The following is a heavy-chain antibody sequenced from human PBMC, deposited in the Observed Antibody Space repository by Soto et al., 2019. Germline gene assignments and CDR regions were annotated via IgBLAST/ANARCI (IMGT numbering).Heavy chain of an antibody. CDR2: ISKRRNNI. Sequence: PGGSLRLSCAASGFTFCSYWMSWVRQAPGQGLQYVSCISKRRNNIYYAESVKGRFTISRDNSKTTLFLQMGSLRPEDTAVYYCARGGDYGDYYFDYWGQGTLVTVSS. CDR1: GFTFCSYW. D-gene: IGHD4-17*01. J-gene: IGHJ4*02. V-gene: IGHV3-21*05. CDR3: ARGGDYGDYYFDY.